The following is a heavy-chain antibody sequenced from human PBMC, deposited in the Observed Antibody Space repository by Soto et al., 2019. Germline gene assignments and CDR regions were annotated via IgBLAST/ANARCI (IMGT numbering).Heavy chain of an antibody. J-gene: IGHJ4*02. CDR1: GYTFTSYA. D-gene: IGHD6-13*01. CDR3: ARDPQTPYSSSWYCDL. V-gene: IGHV1-3*01. CDR2: INAGNGNT. Sequence: QVQLVQSGAEVKKPGASVKVSCKASGYTFTSYAMHWVRQAPGQRLEWMGWINAGNGNTKYSQKFQGRVTITRDTSASTAYMELSSLRSEDTAVYYCARDPQTPYSSSWYCDLWGQGTLVTVSS.